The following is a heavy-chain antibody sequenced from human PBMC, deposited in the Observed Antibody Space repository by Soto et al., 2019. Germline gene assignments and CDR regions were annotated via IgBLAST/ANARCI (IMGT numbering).Heavy chain of an antibody. CDR1: GYTFTSYA. CDR2: INAGNGNT. V-gene: IGHV1-3*01. CDR3: ARADDYGDNWFDP. J-gene: IGHJ5*02. Sequence: QVQLVQSGAEVKKPGASVKVSCKASGYTFTSYAMHWVRQAPGQRLEWMGWINAGNGNTKYSQKFQGRVTITRDTSASTAYMELSSLRAEDTAVYYCARADDYGDNWFDPWGQGTLVTVSS. D-gene: IGHD4-17*01.